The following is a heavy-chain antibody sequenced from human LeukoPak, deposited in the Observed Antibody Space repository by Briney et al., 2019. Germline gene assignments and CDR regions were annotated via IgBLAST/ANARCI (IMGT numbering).Heavy chain of an antibody. J-gene: IGHJ4*02. CDR2: ISYDGSNK. CDR3: ARVSSRRWLQSQHLDY. Sequence: GRSLRLSCAASGFTFSSYAMHWVRQAPGKGLEWVAVISYDGSNKYYADSVKGRFTISRDNSKNTLYLQMNSLRAEDTAMYYCARVSSRRWLQSQHLDYWGQGTLVTVSS. D-gene: IGHD5-24*01. V-gene: IGHV3-30*01. CDR1: GFTFSSYA.